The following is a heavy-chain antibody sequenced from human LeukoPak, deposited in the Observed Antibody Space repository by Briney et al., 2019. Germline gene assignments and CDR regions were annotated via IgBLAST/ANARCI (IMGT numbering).Heavy chain of an antibody. Sequence: PSETLSLTCAVYGGSFSGYYWSWIRQPPGKGLEWIGEINYSGSTNYNPSLKSRVTISVDTSKNQFSLKLSSVTAADTAVYYCARGTHTVYDFWSGYYPHPRGMDVWGQGTTVTVSS. V-gene: IGHV4-34*01. D-gene: IGHD3-3*01. CDR1: GGSFSGYY. CDR2: INYSGST. J-gene: IGHJ6*02. CDR3: ARGTHTVYDFWSGYYPHPRGMDV.